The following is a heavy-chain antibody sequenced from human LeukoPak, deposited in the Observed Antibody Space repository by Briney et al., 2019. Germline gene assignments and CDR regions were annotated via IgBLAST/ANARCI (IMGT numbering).Heavy chain of an antibody. Sequence: SETLCLTCTVSAGSISNFYWHWIRQPAGKGLEWIGRIYPSGNTDYNPSLRSRVNISVDKSKNQFTLDLRSATAADTAVYFCARVRMLGSSNWFDPWGQGTLVTVS. CDR1: AGSISNFY. CDR2: IYPSGNT. D-gene: IGHD1-26*01. V-gene: IGHV4-4*07. CDR3: ARVRMLGSSNWFDP. J-gene: IGHJ5*02.